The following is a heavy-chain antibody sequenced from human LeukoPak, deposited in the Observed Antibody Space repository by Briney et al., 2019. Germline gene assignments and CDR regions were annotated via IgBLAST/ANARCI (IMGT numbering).Heavy chain of an antibody. Sequence: SVKVSCKASGGTFSSYAISWVRQAPGQGLEWMGGIIPIFGTANYAQKFQGRVTITADESTSTAYMELSSLRSEDTAVYYCASNMYYYDSSGYYSPFDYWGQGTLATVSS. CDR1: GGTFSSYA. V-gene: IGHV1-69*13. CDR2: IIPIFGTA. D-gene: IGHD3-22*01. J-gene: IGHJ4*02. CDR3: ASNMYYYDSSGYYSPFDY.